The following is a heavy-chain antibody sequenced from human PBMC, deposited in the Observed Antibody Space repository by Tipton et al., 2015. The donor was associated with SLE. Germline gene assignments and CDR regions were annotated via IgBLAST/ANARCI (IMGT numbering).Heavy chain of an antibody. CDR2: IYTSGST. CDR3: AREELTGGHYYMDV. J-gene: IGHJ6*03. V-gene: IGHV4-4*07. D-gene: IGHD7-27*01. CDR1: GGSFSGYY. Sequence: TLSLTCAVYGGSFSGYYWSWIRQPAGKGLEWIGYIYTSGSTYYKPSLKSRVTISVDRSKNQFSLKLSSVTAADTAVYYCAREELTGGHYYMDVWGKGTTVTVSS.